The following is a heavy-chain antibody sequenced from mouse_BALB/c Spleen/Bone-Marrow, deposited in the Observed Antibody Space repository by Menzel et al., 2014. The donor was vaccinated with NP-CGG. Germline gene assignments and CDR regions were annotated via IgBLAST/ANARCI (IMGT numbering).Heavy chain of an antibody. J-gene: IGHJ2*01. CDR2: ISDGGSYT. CDR3: ARGSSYFDY. D-gene: IGHD1-1*01. V-gene: IGHV5-4*02. Sequence: EVKLVESGGGLVKPGGSLKLSCAASGFTFSDYYMYWVRQTPEKRLEWVATISDGGSYTYYPDSVKGRFTISRDNAKNNLHLQMSSLKSEDTAMYYCARGSSYFDYWGQGTTLTVSS. CDR1: GFTFSDYY.